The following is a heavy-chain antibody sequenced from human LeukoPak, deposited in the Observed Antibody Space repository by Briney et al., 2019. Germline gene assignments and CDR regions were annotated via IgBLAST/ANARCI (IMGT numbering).Heavy chain of an antibody. Sequence: GGSLRLSCAASGFFFSSHWMSWVRQAPGKGLEWVASINQDGSVKRCVDSVKGRFTISRDNANDLVFLQMNSLRAEDTAVYYCAKDLKQLVPQYYFDYWSQGTLVTVSS. V-gene: IGHV3-7*01. CDR1: GFFFSSHW. D-gene: IGHD6-13*01. CDR2: INQDGSVK. CDR3: AKDLKQLVPQYYFDY. J-gene: IGHJ4*02.